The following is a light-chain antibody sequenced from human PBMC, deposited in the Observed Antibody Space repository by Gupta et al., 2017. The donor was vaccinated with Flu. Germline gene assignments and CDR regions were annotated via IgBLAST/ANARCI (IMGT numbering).Light chain of an antibody. CDR1: SNAVASYNV. CDR2: EYS. CDR3: CSYKGGDTWV. V-gene: IGLV2-23*01. Sequence: QAALPQPASAPGSPAQTLTIFCPTSNAVASYNVLSWYQQHPGKAPKVILYEYSKRPSGVSDRFSGSKSGNMASLTISGLQAEDEADYYCCSYKGGDTWVFGGGTTLTVL. J-gene: IGLJ3*02.